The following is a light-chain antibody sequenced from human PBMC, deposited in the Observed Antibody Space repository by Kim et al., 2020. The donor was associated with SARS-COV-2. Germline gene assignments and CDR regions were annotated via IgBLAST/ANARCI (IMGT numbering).Light chain of an antibody. CDR2: LNSDGSH. V-gene: IGLV4-69*01. J-gene: IGLJ2*01. Sequence: APVKLTCTLGRGHSRNAIAWHQQQPEKGPRFLMYLNSDGSHTKGDGIPDRFSGSSSGAGRYLTISSLQSEDEGDYYCQTWGTGFWVFGGGTKLTVL. CDR1: RGHSRNA. CDR3: QTWGTGFWV.